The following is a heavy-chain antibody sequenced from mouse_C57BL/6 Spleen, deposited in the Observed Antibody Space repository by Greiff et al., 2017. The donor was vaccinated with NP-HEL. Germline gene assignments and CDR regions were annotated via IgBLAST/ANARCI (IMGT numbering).Heavy chain of an antibody. CDR2: IDPANGNT. J-gene: IGHJ4*01. CDR3: AIRPYGYDGRYYYAMDY. Sequence: EVQLQQSVAELVRPGASVKLSCTASGFNIKNTYMHWVKQRPEQGLEWIGRIDPANGNTKYVPKFQGKATITADTSSNTAYLQLSSLTSEDTAIYYCAIRPYGYDGRYYYAMDYWGQGTSVTVSS. CDR1: GFNIKNTY. D-gene: IGHD2-2*01. V-gene: IGHV14-3*01.